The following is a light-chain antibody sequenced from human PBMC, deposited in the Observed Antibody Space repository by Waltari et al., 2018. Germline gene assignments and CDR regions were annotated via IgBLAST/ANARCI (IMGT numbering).Light chain of an antibody. CDR3: LQSYTMSQRT. CDR1: QIIGTY. J-gene: IGKJ1*01. Sequence: DIQMTQSPSSLSASVGDRVTITCRASQIIGTYLNWYQQKPGKAPKLLIYAASSLPTGVPSRFSGGGSGADFTLTISSLQPEDLATYYCLQSYTMSQRTFGQGTKVEIK. CDR2: AAS. V-gene: IGKV1-39*01.